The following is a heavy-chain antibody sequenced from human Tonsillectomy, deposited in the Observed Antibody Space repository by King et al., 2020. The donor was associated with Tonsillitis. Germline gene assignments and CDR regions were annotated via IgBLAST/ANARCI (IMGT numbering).Heavy chain of an antibody. Sequence: VQLVQSGAEVKKPGSSLKVSCKASGGSFSSYAISWVRQAPGQGLEWMGGIIPIFGTANYAQKFQGRVTITADESTSTAYMDLSSLKSEDSALYYCATSDRSAWTCDYWGQGTLVTVSS. D-gene: IGHD3-22*01. CDR3: ATSDRSAWTCDY. J-gene: IGHJ4*02. CDR1: GGSFSSYA. V-gene: IGHV1-69*01. CDR2: IIPIFGTA.